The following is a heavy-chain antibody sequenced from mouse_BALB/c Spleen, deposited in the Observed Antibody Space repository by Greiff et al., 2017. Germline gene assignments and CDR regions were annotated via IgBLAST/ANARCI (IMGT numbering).Heavy chain of an antibody. V-gene: IGHV6-6*02. D-gene: IGHD1-1*01. J-gene: IGHJ4*01. CDR2: IRLKSDNYAT. CDR1: GFTFSSYW. CDR3: TRLLPYYYAMDY. Sequence: EVKLQESGGGLVQPGGSMKLSCVASGFTFSSYWMSWVRQSPEKGLEWVAEIRLKSDNYATHYAESVKGKFTISRDDSKSRLYLQMNSLRAEDTGIYYCTRLLPYYYAMDYWGQGTSVTVSS.